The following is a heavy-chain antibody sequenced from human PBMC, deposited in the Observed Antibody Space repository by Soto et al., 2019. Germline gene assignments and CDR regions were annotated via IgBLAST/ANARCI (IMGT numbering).Heavy chain of an antibody. CDR1: GFTFSNYG. CDR2: IWHDGKNK. V-gene: IGHV3-33*01. CDR3: ARDPGSDEASDS. J-gene: IGHJ4*02. Sequence: QVQVVESGGGVVQPGRSLRLSCATSGFTFSNYGMHWVRQAPGKGLEWVAVIWHDGKNKYYADSVKGRFTISRDNSKNTLYLQMDSLRAEDTAVYHCARDPGSDEASDSWGQGTLVTVSS. D-gene: IGHD1-26*01.